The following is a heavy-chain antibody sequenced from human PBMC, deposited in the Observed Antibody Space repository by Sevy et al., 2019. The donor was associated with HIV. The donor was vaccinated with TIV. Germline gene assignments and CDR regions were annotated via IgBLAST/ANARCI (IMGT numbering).Heavy chain of an antibody. CDR1: GFTFSIYP. CDR2: ISYDGSNK. D-gene: IGHD2-2*01. J-gene: IGHJ2*01. V-gene: IGHV3-30-3*01. Sequence: GGSLRLSCAASGFTFSIYPMHWVRQAPGKGLEWVALISYDGSNKYFADSVRGRFTISRDNSKNTLYVQMNSLRAEDTAVYYCAKAVRGHTEDWYFDLWGRGTLVTVSS. CDR3: AKAVRGHTEDWYFDL.